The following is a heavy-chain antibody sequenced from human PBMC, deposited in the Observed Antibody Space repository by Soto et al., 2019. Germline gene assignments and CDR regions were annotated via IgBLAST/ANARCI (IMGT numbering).Heavy chain of an antibody. J-gene: IGHJ6*02. CDR2: IDWSDDK. CDR1: GFSLSTTTMC. D-gene: IGHD2-8*01. V-gene: IGHV2-70*01. Sequence: SGPTLVNPTQTLTLTCTFSGFSLSTTTMCVTWIRQPPGKALEWLALIDWSDDKYYSTSLKTRLTISKDTSKNQVVLTMTNMYPVDTDTYYCARVRAHGALYYFGRDVWGQGTTITVSS. CDR3: ARVRAHGALYYFGRDV.